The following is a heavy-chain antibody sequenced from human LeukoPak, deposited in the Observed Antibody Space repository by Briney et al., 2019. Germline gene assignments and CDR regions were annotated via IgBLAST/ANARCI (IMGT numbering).Heavy chain of an antibody. CDR1: GGTFSRYA. J-gene: IGHJ4*02. CDR2: IIPIFGTA. Sequence: SVKVSCKASGGTFSRYAISWVRQAPGQGLEWMGGIIPIFGTANYAQKFQGRVTITTDESTSTAYMELSSLRSEDTAVYYCARVAGGMATMNFDYWGQGTLVTVSS. D-gene: IGHD5-24*01. V-gene: IGHV1-69*05. CDR3: ARVAGGMATMNFDY.